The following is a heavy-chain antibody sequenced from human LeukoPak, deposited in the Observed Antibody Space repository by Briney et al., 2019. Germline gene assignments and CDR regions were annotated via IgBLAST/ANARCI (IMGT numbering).Heavy chain of an antibody. CDR2: IWYDGSNK. Sequence: GGSLRLSCAASGFTFSSYGMPWVRQAPGKGLEWVAVIWYDGSNKYYADSVKGRFTISRDNSKNTLYLQMNSLRAEDTAVYYCARGHLYSSSWYRYTLDYWGQGTLVTVSS. D-gene: IGHD6-13*01. CDR3: ARGHLYSSSWYRYTLDY. J-gene: IGHJ4*02. CDR1: GFTFSSYG. V-gene: IGHV3-33*01.